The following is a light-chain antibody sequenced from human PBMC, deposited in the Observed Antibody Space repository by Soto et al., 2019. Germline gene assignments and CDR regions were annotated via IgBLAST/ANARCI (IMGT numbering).Light chain of an antibody. Sequence: DIQMTQSPSSLSASVGDRVTITCRASQGIGDDLGWYQQKPGKAPKRLIYAASSLQSGVPSRFSGSGSGTDFTLTINSLQPEEFASYYCLQHRSFPWTFGQGTKVEIK. CDR3: LQHRSFPWT. CDR1: QGIGDD. CDR2: AAS. J-gene: IGKJ1*01. V-gene: IGKV1-17*01.